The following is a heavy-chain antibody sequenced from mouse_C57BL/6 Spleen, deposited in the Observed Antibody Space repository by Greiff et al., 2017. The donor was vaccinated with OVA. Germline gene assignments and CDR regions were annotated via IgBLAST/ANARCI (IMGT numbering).Heavy chain of an antibody. J-gene: IGHJ4*01. CDR3: AKRQYGNYDYAMDY. D-gene: IGHD2-10*02. CDR2: INPNNGGT. Sequence: VQLQQSGPELVKPGASVKISCKASGYTFTDYYMNWVKQSHGKSLEWIGDINPNNGGTSYNQKFKGKATLTVDKSSSTAYMELRSLTSEDSAVYYCAKRQYGNYDYAMDYWGQGTSVTVSS. CDR1: GYTFTDYY. V-gene: IGHV1-26*01.